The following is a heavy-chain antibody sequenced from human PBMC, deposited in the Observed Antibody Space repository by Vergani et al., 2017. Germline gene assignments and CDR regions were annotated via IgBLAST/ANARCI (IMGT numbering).Heavy chain of an antibody. CDR1: GYTFTSYY. V-gene: IGHV1-46*01. Sequence: QVQLVQSGAEVKKPGASVKVSCKASGYTFTSYYMHWVRQAPGQGLEWMGIINPSGGSTSYAQKFQGRITMTRDTSTSTVYMELGSLRSDDTAVYYCASTVLDYYGMDVWGQGTTVTVSS. D-gene: IGHD4-17*01. J-gene: IGHJ6*02. CDR2: INPSGGST. CDR3: ASTVLDYYGMDV.